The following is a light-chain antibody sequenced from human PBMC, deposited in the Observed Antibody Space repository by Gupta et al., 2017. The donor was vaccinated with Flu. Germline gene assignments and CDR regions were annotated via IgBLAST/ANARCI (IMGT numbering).Light chain of an antibody. J-gene: IGLJ2*01. CDR2: DDV. Sequence: SNVLTQPPSVSVAPGQTARIMCGAEKIESKSVHWYQQKAGQAPFLVVYDDVDRPSGIPERLSGSNSENTATLTITRVEAGDEADYYCQVWDRNSDHVIFGGGTKLTV. CDR3: QVWDRNSDHVI. V-gene: IGLV3-21*02. CDR1: KIESKS.